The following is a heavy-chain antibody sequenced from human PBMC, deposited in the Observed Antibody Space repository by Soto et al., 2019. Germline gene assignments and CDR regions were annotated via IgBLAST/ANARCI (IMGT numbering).Heavy chain of an antibody. CDR3: ARHHYKLRRWHELDE. CDR2: IYYSGST. V-gene: IGHV4-39*01. CDR1: GGSISSSSYY. D-gene: IGHD1-1*01. Sequence: SEPLSLTCTVSGGSISSSSYYWGWVRQPPGKGLEWIGSIYYSGSTYYNPSLKSRVTISVDTSKNQFSLKLSSVTAADTAVYYCARHHYKLRRWHELDECGQGNLVTVS. J-gene: IGHJ4*02.